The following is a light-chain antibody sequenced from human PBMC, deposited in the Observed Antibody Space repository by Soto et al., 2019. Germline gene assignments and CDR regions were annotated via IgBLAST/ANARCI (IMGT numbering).Light chain of an antibody. CDR3: QQFGISPWT. CDR1: QSISNN. J-gene: IGKJ1*01. V-gene: IGKV3-20*01. CDR2: SAS. Sequence: TQTPGTLSVSQGARATLSCRASQSISNNLAWYQQKPGQAPRLLMYSASTRATGIPDRFSGSGSVTDFTLTISRLEPEDFAVYYCQQFGISPWTVGQGTKVDIK.